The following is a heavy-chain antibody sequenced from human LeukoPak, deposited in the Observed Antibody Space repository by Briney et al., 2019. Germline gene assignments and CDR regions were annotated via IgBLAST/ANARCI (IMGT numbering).Heavy chain of an antibody. Sequence: TSETLSLTCTVSGGSISSSTSYWGWIRQPPGKGLEWIGNIYYSGGTYYNPSLKCRVTISVDTSKNQFSLKLTSVTAADTAVYYCARDEPINMVRGDMFDYWGQGTLVTVSS. CDR2: IYYSGGT. V-gene: IGHV4-39*07. D-gene: IGHD3-10*01. J-gene: IGHJ4*02. CDR1: GGSISSSTSY. CDR3: ARDEPINMVRGDMFDY.